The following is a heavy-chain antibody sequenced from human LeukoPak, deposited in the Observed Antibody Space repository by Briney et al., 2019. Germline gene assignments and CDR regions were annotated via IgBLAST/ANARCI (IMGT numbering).Heavy chain of an antibody. V-gene: IGHV1-18*01. CDR3: ARGGIAAAAPTYYYYMDV. J-gene: IGHJ6*03. Sequence: EASVKVSCKASGYTFTSYGISWVRQAPGQGLEWMGWISAYNGNTNYAQKLQGRVTMTTDTSTSTAYMELRSLRSDDTAVYYCARGGIAAAAPTYYYYMDVWGKGTTVTISS. D-gene: IGHD6-13*01. CDR1: GYTFTSYG. CDR2: ISAYNGNT.